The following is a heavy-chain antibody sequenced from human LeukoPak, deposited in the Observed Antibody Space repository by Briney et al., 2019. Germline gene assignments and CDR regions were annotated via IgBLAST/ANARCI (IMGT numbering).Heavy chain of an antibody. CDR2: ISGSSGII. J-gene: IGHJ4*02. Sequence: GGSLRLSCAASGFTFNTYTMNWVRQAPGKGLEWVSYISGSSGIIDYADSVRGRFTISRDNAKNSLYLQMNSLRAEDTAVYYCVRDFRSADYWGQGILVTVSS. CDR3: VRDFRSADY. V-gene: IGHV3-48*01. CDR1: GFTFNTYT.